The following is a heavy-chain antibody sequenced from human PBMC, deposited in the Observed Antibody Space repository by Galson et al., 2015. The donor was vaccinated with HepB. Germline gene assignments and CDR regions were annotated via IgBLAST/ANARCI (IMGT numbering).Heavy chain of an antibody. CDR2: IYSGGST. D-gene: IGHD6-19*01. CDR3: ARFGSGWEDYDMDV. J-gene: IGHJ6*02. CDR1: GVSVSSNY. Sequence: SLRVSGAASGVSVSSNYMSGVRQAPGEGLEGVSVIYSGGSTYYADSVKGRFTISRDNSKNTLYLQMNSLRAEDTAVYYCARFGSGWEDYDMDVWGQGTTVTVSS. V-gene: IGHV3-53*01.